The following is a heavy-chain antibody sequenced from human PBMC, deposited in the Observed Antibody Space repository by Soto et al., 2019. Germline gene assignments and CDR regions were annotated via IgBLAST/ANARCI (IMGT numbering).Heavy chain of an antibody. CDR2: INHSGST. CDR3: ARSVFDY. J-gene: IGHJ4*02. V-gene: IGHV4-34*01. CDR1: GGSFSGYY. Sequence: QVQLQQWGAGLLKPSETLSLTCAVYGGSFSGYYWSWIRQPPGKGLEWIGEINHSGSTNYNPSLKSRVTISVDTSKNQFSLKLSSVAAADAAVYYCARSVFDYWGQGTLVTVSS.